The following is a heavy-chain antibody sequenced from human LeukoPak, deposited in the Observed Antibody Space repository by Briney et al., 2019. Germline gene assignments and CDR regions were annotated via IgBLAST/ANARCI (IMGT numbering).Heavy chain of an antibody. CDR1: DYTFTTYG. Sequence: ASVKVSCKASDYTFTTYGISWVRQAPGQGLEWMGWINAYNDNTNYAQKLQGRVTMTTDTSTSTAYMELRSLRPDDTAVYYCASRYCSSTSCYAEDAFDIWGQGTVVTVSS. CDR3: ASRYCSSTSCYAEDAFDI. V-gene: IGHV1-18*01. CDR2: INAYNDNT. J-gene: IGHJ3*02. D-gene: IGHD2-2*01.